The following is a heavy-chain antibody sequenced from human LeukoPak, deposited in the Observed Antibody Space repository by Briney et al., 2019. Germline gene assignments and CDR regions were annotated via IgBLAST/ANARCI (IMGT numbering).Heavy chain of an antibody. J-gene: IGHJ3*02. CDR1: GGTFSSYA. Sequence: SVKVSCKASGGTFSSYAISWVRQAPGQGLEWMGRIIPIFGTANYAQKFQGRVTITTNESTSTAYMELSSLRSEDTAVYYCASYDSSGTKGAFDIWGQGTMVTVSS. D-gene: IGHD3-22*01. CDR3: ASYDSSGTKGAFDI. CDR2: IIPIFGTA. V-gene: IGHV1-69*05.